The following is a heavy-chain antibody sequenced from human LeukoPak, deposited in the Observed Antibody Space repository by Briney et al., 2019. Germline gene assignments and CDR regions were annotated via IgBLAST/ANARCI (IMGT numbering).Heavy chain of an antibody. D-gene: IGHD2-2*01. Sequence: GRSLRLSCVASGFTFSSNAMHWVRQAPGKGLEWVAVISYDGSNKYYADSVKGRFTISRDNSKNTLYLQMNSLRAEDTAVYYCARDQGYCSSTSCHSLGFDYWGQGTLVTVSS. CDR3: ARDQGYCSSTSCHSLGFDY. CDR1: GFTFSSNA. J-gene: IGHJ4*02. CDR2: ISYDGSNK. V-gene: IGHV3-30*01.